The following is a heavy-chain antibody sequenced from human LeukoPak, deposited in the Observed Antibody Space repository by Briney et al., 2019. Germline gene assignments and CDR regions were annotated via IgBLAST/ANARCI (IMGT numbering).Heavy chain of an antibody. Sequence: GGSLRLSCAASGFTFDDYAMHWVRQAPGEGLEWVSALYSGGTTYYADSVKGRFTISRDNSKNTVYLQMNSLRAEDTAVYYCARASTTTTIFDSWGQGALVTVSS. V-gene: IGHV3-53*01. J-gene: IGHJ4*02. CDR1: GFTFDDYA. CDR3: ARASTTTTIFDS. CDR2: LYSGGTT. D-gene: IGHD5/OR15-5a*01.